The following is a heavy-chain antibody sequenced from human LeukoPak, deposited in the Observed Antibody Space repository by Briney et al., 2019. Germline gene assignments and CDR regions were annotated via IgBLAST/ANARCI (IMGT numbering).Heavy chain of an antibody. CDR2: IYHSGST. V-gene: IGHV4-38-2*02. J-gene: IGHJ4*02. CDR3: ARDRSGPFLFDY. CDR1: GYSISRGYY. Sequence: PSETLSLTCSVSGYSISRGYYWVWIRQPPGKGLELIGNIYHSGSTYYNPSLKSRVTISVDTSKNQFSLKLRSVTAADTAVYYCARDRSGPFLFDYWGQGTLVTVSS.